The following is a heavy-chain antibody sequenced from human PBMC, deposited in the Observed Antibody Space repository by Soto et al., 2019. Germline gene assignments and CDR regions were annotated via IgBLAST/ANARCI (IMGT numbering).Heavy chain of an antibody. J-gene: IGHJ4*02. Sequence: SVKVSCKASGGTFSSYAISWVRQAPGQGLEWMGGIIPIFGTANYAQKFQGRVTITADESTSTAYMELSSVKSDDTAIYYCARDGNFAFRGYSFAFDLWGQGTLVTVSS. CDR3: ARDGNFAFRGYSFAFDL. D-gene: IGHD5-18*01. CDR1: GGTFSSYA. CDR2: IIPIFGTA. V-gene: IGHV1-69*13.